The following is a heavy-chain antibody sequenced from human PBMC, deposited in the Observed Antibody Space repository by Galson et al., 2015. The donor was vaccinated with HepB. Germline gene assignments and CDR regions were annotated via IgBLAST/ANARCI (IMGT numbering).Heavy chain of an antibody. V-gene: IGHV3-64D*08. CDR3: VKEDILSGFLVGSFHV. Sequence: SLRLSCAASGFNFNYYAMHWVRQAPGRGLEYISGITNDGAGTNYADFVRGRFTISSDNSRKSLNLQMTSLRPDDTALYYCVKEDILSGFLVGSFHVWGQGTMVTVSS. J-gene: IGHJ3*01. CDR2: ITNDGAGT. CDR1: GFNFNYYA. D-gene: IGHD3-9*01.